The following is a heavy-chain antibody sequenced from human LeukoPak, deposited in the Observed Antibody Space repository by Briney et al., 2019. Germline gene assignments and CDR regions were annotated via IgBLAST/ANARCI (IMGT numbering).Heavy chain of an antibody. CDR3: TSTPSYCSSTSCSADY. V-gene: IGHV3-48*03. CDR1: GFTFSSYE. J-gene: IGHJ4*02. Sequence: PGGSLRLSCAASGFTFSSYEMNWVRQAPGKGLEWVSYISSSGSTIYYADSVKGRFTISRDNAKDSLYLQMNSLKTEDTAVYYCTSTPSYCSSTSCSADYWGQGTLVTVSS. D-gene: IGHD2-2*01. CDR2: ISSSGSTI.